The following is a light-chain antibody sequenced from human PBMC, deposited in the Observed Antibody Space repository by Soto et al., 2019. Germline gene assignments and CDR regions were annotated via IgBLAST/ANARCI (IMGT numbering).Light chain of an antibody. Sequence: QSALTQPASVSGSPGQSITISCTGTSSDVGGYNYVSWYQQHPGTAPKLMIYDVSNRPSGVSNRFSGSKSGNTASLTISGLQAEDEADYYCSSYTCSSPLVFGGGTKLTVL. CDR3: SSYTCSSPLV. J-gene: IGLJ3*02. CDR1: SSDVGGYNY. CDR2: DVS. V-gene: IGLV2-14*01.